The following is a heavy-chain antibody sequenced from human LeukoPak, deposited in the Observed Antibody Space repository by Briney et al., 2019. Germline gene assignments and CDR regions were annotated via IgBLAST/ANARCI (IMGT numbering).Heavy chain of an antibody. CDR2: INHSGST. CDR1: GGSISSYY. V-gene: IGHV4-34*01. D-gene: IGHD5-24*01. J-gene: IGHJ4*02. Sequence: PSETLSLTCTVSGGSISSYYWSWIRQPPGKGLEWIGEINHSGSTNYNPSLKSRVTISVDTSKNQFSLKLSSVTAADTAVYYCARRGDGYNWDYWGQGTLVTVSS. CDR3: ARRGDGYNWDY.